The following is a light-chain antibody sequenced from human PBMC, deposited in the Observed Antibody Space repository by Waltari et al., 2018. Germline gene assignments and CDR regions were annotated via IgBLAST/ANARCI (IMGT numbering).Light chain of an antibody. CDR2: KAS. CDR1: QSINSW. V-gene: IGKV1-5*03. J-gene: IGKJ4*01. Sequence: DIQMTQSPSTLSASVGDRVTITCRASQSINSWLAWYQHKPGEAPKLLIYKASSLESGVPSRFSGSGSGTEFTLTISSLQPDDFASYYCQQYNDLPLTFGGGTKVEIK. CDR3: QQYNDLPLT.